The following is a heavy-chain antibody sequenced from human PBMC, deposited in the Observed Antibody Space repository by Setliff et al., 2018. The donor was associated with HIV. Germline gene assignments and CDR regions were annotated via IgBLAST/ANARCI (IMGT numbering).Heavy chain of an antibody. D-gene: IGHD3-16*01. CDR3: AKRTFGSGRLDP. CDR1: GGSISSYS. J-gene: IGHJ5*02. Sequence: TSETLSLTCIVSGGSISSYSWSWIRQPPGKGLEWIGYIFISGITNYNPSLKSRATISTDTSKNQFSLNLNSVTATDTAVYYCAKRTFGSGRLDPWGQGTLVTVSS. V-gene: IGHV4-59*08. CDR2: IFISGIT.